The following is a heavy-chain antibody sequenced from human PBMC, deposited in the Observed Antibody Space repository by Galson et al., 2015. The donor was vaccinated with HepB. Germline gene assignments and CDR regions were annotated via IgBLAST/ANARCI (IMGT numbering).Heavy chain of an antibody. V-gene: IGHV3-23*01. Sequence: RQAPGKGLEWISGISGNGDSTFYGDSVKGRFTVSRDNSKNILFLQMNSLRAEDTCLYLCAKGGGLFDSWGHGILVTVSS. CDR2: ISGNGDST. J-gene: IGHJ5*01. D-gene: IGHD4-23*01. CDR3: AKGGGLFDS.